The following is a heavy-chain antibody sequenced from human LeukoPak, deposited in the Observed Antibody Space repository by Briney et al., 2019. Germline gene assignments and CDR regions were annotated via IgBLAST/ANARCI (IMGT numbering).Heavy chain of an antibody. V-gene: IGHV3-30*18. CDR3: AKDYHYYGSGSHMDV. J-gene: IGHJ6*03. Sequence: GGSLRLSCAASGFTFSSYGMHWVRQAPGKGLEWVAVISYDGSNKYYADSVKGRFTISRDNSKNTLFLQMSSLRAEDTAVYYCAKDYHYYGSGSHMDVWGKGTTVTISS. CDR2: ISYDGSNK. CDR1: GFTFSSYG. D-gene: IGHD3-10*01.